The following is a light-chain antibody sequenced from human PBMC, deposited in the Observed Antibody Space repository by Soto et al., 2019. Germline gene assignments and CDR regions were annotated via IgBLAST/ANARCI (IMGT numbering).Light chain of an antibody. CDR1: SSDVGAYNY. CDR3: NSYTSTSARV. CDR2: EVT. Sequence: QSALTQPASVSGSPGQSITISCTGTSSDVGAYNYVSWYQHRPGRAPKLIIYEVTNRPSGVSNRFSGSKSGNTASLRISDLQSEDEAEYYCNSYTSTSARVFGTGTKATVL. V-gene: IGLV2-14*01. J-gene: IGLJ1*01.